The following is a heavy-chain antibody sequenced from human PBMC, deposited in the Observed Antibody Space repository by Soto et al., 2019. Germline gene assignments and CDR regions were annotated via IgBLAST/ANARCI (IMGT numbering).Heavy chain of an antibody. V-gene: IGHV1-2*04. J-gene: IGHJ3*02. CDR2: INPNSGGT. CDR3: AVSSGWYEDDAFDI. CDR1: GYTFTGYY. D-gene: IGHD6-19*01. Sequence: ASVKVSCKASGYTFTGYYMHWVRQAPGQGLEWMGWINPNSGGTNYAQKFQGWVTMTRDTSISTAYMELSRLRSDDTAVYYCAVSSGWYEDDAFDIWGQGTMVTVSS.